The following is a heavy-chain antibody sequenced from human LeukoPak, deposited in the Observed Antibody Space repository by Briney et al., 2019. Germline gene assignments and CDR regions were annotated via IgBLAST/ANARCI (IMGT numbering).Heavy chain of an antibody. D-gene: IGHD3-10*01. J-gene: IGHJ4*02. V-gene: IGHV1-46*01. CDR3: AREGFHGRELFPTFDY. CDR2: ITPSGDST. Sequence: ASVKVSCKASGDTFSSYYMHWVRQAPGQGLEWMGIITPSGDSTNYAQKFQGRVTMTRDKSTSTVYMELSSLRSEDTAVYYCAREGFHGRELFPTFDYWGQGTLVTVSS. CDR1: GDTFSSYY.